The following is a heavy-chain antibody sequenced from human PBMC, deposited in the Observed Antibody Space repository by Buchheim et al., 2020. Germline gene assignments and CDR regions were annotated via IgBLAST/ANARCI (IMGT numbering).Heavy chain of an antibody. J-gene: IGHJ4*02. CDR3: ARVLRYYDWLPYTLDY. CDR2: IKQDGSEK. V-gene: IGHV3-7*04. Sequence: EVQLVESGGDLVQPGGSLRLSCAASGFTFSSYWMSWVRQAPGKGLEWVANIKQDGSEKYYVDSMKGRSTISRDNAKNSLYLQMNSLRAEDTAVYYCARVLRYYDWLPYTLDYWGQGTL. D-gene: IGHD3-9*01. CDR1: GFTFSSYW.